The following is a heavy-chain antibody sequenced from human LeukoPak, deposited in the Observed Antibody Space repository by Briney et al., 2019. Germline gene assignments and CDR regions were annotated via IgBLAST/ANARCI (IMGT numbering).Heavy chain of an antibody. J-gene: IGHJ4*02. D-gene: IGHD3-22*01. V-gene: IGHV1-2*02. CDR1: EYTFTGDY. Sequence: ASVKVSCKTSEYTFTGDYMHWVRQAPGQGPEWMGWINLNSGGTTYAQKFQGRVTMTGDTSISTVYMELSRLRSDDTAVYYCTLRGNFDIRGYYHPWGQGTPVTVSP. CDR3: TLRGNFDIRGYYHP. CDR2: INLNSGGT.